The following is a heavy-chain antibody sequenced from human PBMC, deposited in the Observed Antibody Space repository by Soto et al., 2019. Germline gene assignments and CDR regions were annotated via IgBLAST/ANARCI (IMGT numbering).Heavy chain of an antibody. J-gene: IGHJ6*02. CDR1: GFTFSSYG. D-gene: IGHD2-2*01. V-gene: IGHV3-33*01. CDR2: IWYDGSNK. CDR3: AREERSYQLLTYYYGMDV. Sequence: GGSLRLSCAASGFTFSSYGMHWVRQAPGKGLEWVAVIWYDGSNKYYADSVKGRFTISRDNSKNTLYLQMNSLRAEDTAVYYCAREERSYQLLTYYYGMDVWGQGTTVTVSS.